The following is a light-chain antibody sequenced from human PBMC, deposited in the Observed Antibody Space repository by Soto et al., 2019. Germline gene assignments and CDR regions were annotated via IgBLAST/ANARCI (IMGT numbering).Light chain of an antibody. Sequence: EIVLTQSPATLSLSSGERATLSCRASQSVNSYLAWYQHKPGQAPRLLIYDASNRAPGIPARFSGSGSGTDFTLTISSLEPEDSAVYYCQQRANWPLTFGGGTKVEIK. V-gene: IGKV3-11*01. CDR2: DAS. J-gene: IGKJ4*01. CDR3: QQRANWPLT. CDR1: QSVNSY.